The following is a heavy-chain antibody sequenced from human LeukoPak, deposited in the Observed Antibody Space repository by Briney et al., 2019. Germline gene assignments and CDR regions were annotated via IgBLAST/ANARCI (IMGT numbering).Heavy chain of an antibody. CDR1: GFTFSDYY. CDR2: ISRNSYT. D-gene: IGHD6-13*01. V-gene: IGHV3-11*06. Sequence: GGALRLSCAASGFTFSDYYMSWIRQAPGKGLEWVSYISRNSYTNYADSVKGRFTISRDNAKNSLYLQMASLRAEDTAVYYCARMGIAAVGAYYFDYWGQGTLV. CDR3: ARMGIAAVGAYYFDY. J-gene: IGHJ4*02.